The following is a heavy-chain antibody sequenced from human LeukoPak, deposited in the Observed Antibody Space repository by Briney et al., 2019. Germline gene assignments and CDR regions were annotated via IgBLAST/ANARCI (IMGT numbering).Heavy chain of an antibody. CDR3: ARDQQLLWFGESFDY. J-gene: IGHJ4*02. CDR2: ISAYNGNT. CDR1: GYTFTSYG. D-gene: IGHD3-10*01. V-gene: IGHV1-18*01. Sequence: GPVKVSCKASGYTFTSYGISWVRQAPGQGLEWMGWISAYNGNTNYAQKLQGRVTMTTDTSTSTAYMELRSLRSDDTAVYYCARDQQLLWFGESFDYWAREPWSPSPQ.